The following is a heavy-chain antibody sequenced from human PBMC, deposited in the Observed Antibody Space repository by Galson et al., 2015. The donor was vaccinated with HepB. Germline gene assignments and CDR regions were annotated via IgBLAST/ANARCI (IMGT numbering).Heavy chain of an antibody. CDR1: GLTVRNAW. V-gene: IGHV3-15*07. CDR3: FTENAEGGY. CDR2: LKSIASGGTP. Sequence: SLRLSCAASGLTVRNAWMNWVRQAPGKGLEWVGRLKSIASGGTPDYAAPVKGRFTISRDDSKSTVYLQMNSLKVEDTAMYYCFTENAEGGYWGQGTLVSVSS. J-gene: IGHJ4*02. D-gene: IGHD5-12*01.